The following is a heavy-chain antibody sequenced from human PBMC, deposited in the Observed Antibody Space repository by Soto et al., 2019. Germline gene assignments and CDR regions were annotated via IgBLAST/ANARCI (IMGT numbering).Heavy chain of an antibody. J-gene: IGHJ6*02. CDR1: GFTFSTYS. D-gene: IGHD3-22*01. CDR2: ISDSSSYI. Sequence: GSLRLSCAASGFTFSTYSMNWVRQAPGKGLEWVSSISDSSSYIYYADSVKGRFTISRDNAKNSLYLQMNSLRAEDTAVYYCARYDSSGYYWPYYYNGMDVWGQGTTVTVSS. V-gene: IGHV3-21*01. CDR3: ARYDSSGYYWPYYYNGMDV.